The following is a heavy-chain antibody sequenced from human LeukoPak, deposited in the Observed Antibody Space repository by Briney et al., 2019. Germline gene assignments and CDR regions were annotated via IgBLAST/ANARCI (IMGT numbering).Heavy chain of an antibody. V-gene: IGHV4-34*01. J-gene: IGHJ4*02. Sequence: SQTLSLTCAVYGGSFSGYYWSWIRQPPGKGLEWIGEINHSGSTNYNPSLKSRVTISVDTSKNQFSLKLSSVTAADTAVYYCARTTVTFDYWGQGTLVTVSS. CDR1: GGSFSGYY. D-gene: IGHD4-17*01. CDR2: INHSGST. CDR3: ARTTVTFDY.